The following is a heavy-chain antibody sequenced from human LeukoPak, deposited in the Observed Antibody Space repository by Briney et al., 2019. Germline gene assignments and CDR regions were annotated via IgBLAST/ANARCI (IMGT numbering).Heavy chain of an antibody. Sequence: GGSLRLSCAASGFTVSSNYMSWVRQAPGKGLEWVSVIYSGGSTYYAESVKGRFTISRDNSKNTLYLQMNSLRAEDTAVYYCARGGLLPYGFDPWGQGTLVTVSS. CDR1: GFTVSSNY. D-gene: IGHD2-21*01. J-gene: IGHJ5*02. CDR2: IYSGGST. CDR3: ARGGLLPYGFDP. V-gene: IGHV3-53*01.